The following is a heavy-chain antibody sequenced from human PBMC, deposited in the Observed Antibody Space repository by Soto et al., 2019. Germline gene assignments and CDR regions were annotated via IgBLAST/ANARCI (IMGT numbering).Heavy chain of an antibody. CDR2: IQDGGSI. Sequence: PGKGLEWVAVIQDGGSISYADSVSDRFTISRDNAKNTVFLEMNSLRPEDTAVYFCARGDGSGWIGLGHWGQGTLGTGSS. J-gene: IGHJ4*02. V-gene: IGHV3-66*01. D-gene: IGHD3-10*01. CDR3: ARGDGSGWIGLGH.